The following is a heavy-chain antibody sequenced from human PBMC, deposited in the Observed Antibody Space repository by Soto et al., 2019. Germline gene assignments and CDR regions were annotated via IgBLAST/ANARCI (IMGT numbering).Heavy chain of an antibody. J-gene: IGHJ4*02. V-gene: IGHV4-59*08. D-gene: IGHD2-15*01. CDR1: GGSISSYY. CDR2: IYYSGST. CDR3: ARRWGRSFDS. Sequence: QVQLQESGAGLVEPSETLSLTCTASGGSISSYYWSWIRQPPGQGLEWIAHIYYSGSTNYNPSLKSRVPISVDTSKNQSSLKLSSVTAADTAVYYCARRWGRSFDSWGQGTLVTVSS.